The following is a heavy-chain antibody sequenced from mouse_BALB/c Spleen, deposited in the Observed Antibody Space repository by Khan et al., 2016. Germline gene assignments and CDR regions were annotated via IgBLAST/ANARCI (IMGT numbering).Heavy chain of an antibody. CDR3: ARAGYYGYVAD. J-gene: IGHJ3*01. CDR1: GFDFRRYW. Sequence: EVKLLESGGGLVQPGGSLKLSCAASGFDFRRYWMSWVRQAPGKGLEWIGEINPDSSTINYTPSLKDKFIISRDNDKNTLYLQMSKVRSEDTALDYWARAGYYGYVADWGQGTLVTVSA. D-gene: IGHD1-1*01. CDR2: INPDSSTI. V-gene: IGHV4-1*02.